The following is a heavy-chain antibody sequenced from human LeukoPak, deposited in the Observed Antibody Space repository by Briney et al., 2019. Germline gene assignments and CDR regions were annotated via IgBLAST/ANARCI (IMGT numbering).Heavy chain of an antibody. CDR3: ARQRYCSRVNCTPHFDH. D-gene: IGHD2-15*01. CDR2: IYSSGST. Sequence: SETLSLTCAVSGGSISSSNYYWGWIRQPPGKGLEWIETIYSSGSTYYNPSLKSRITIFVDASKNQFSLRLSSLTATDTAIYYCARQRYCSRVNCTPHFDHWGQGTLVTVSS. J-gene: IGHJ4*02. V-gene: IGHV4-39*01. CDR1: GGSISSSNYY.